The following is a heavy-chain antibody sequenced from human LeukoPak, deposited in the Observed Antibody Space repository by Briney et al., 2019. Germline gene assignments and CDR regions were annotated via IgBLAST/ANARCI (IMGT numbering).Heavy chain of an antibody. CDR3: ARVSFCSSTTCPYYYYGMDV. D-gene: IGHD2-2*01. Sequence: GGSLRLSCAASGFTFSSYAVSWVRQAPGKGLEWVSDISGSGGSTYYADSVKGRITISRDNSKNTLYLQMNSLRAEDTAVYYCARVSFCSSTTCPYYYYGMDVWGQGTTVTVSS. CDR2: ISGSGGST. CDR1: GFTFSSYA. V-gene: IGHV3-23*01. J-gene: IGHJ6*02.